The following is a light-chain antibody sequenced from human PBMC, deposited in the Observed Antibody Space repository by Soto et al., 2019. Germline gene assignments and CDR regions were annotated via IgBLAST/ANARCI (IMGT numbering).Light chain of an antibody. V-gene: IGKV3-20*01. CDR2: GAS. CDR3: QQYGSSPPVT. CDR1: QGIGDT. J-gene: IGKJ1*01. Sequence: EVVMRQSPATLSVSPVEGATLSCMASQGIGDTLAWYPQKPGRAPRLLIYGASSRATGIPDRFSGSGSGTDFTLTISRLEPEDFAVYYCQQYGSSPPVTFGQGTKVDIK.